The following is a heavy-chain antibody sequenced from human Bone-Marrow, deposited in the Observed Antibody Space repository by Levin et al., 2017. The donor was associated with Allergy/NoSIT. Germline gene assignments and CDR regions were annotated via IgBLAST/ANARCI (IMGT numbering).Heavy chain of an antibody. D-gene: IGHD5-12*01. J-gene: IGHJ6*02. Sequence: GESLKISCKASGYTFTSYGISWVRQAPGQGLEWMGWISAYNGNTNYAQKLQGRVTMTTDTSTSTAYMELRSLRSDDTAVYYCSRSGTYYDGMDVWGQGTTVTVSS. CDR1: GYTFTSYG. V-gene: IGHV1-18*01. CDR2: ISAYNGNT. CDR3: SRSGTYYDGMDV.